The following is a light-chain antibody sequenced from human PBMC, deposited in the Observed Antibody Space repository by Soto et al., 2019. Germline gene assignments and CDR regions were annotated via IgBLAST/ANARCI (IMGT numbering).Light chain of an antibody. Sequence: EIVLTQSPATLSLSPGERATLSCGASQSVRTVLAWYQQKPGQAPRLLIYDATTRATGVPARFSGSVSGTDFTLTISNLESEDFGVYYCQQRTDWPTITFGQGTRLDIK. V-gene: IGKV3-11*01. CDR2: DAT. J-gene: IGKJ5*01. CDR1: QSVRTV. CDR3: QQRTDWPTIT.